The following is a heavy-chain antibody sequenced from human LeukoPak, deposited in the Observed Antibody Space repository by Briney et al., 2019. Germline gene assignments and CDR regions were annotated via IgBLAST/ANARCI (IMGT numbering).Heavy chain of an antibody. Sequence: SETLSLTCTVSGGSISSSPYYWAWIRQPPGEGLEWIGTFYYSGSTYYNPSLKSRVTVSVDTSENQFSLKLSSVTAADTAVYYCARPLAPRGFYGMDVWGQGTTVTVSS. CDR2: FYYSGST. J-gene: IGHJ6*02. CDR3: ARPLAPRGFYGMDV. CDR1: GGSISSSPYY. D-gene: IGHD5-12*01. V-gene: IGHV4-39*01.